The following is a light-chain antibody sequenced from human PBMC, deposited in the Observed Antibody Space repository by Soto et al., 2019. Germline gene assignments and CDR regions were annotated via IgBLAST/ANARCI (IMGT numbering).Light chain of an antibody. Sequence: QSALTRPRSVSGSPGQSVTISCTGTSSDVGGYNFVSWYQQYPGKAPKLIIYDVSKRPSGVPDRFSGSKSGNTASLTISGLQAEDEADYYCCSYAGSYTLWVFGGGTKLTVL. J-gene: IGLJ3*02. CDR2: DVS. CDR3: CSYAGSYTLWV. CDR1: SSDVGGYNF. V-gene: IGLV2-11*01.